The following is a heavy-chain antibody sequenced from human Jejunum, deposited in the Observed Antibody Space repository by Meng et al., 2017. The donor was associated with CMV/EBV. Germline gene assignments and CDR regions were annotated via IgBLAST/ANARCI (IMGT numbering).Heavy chain of an antibody. V-gene: IGHV1-2*02. Sequence: GSPFTGSYFPWVRQAPGQGLEWMGWINPNSGGTNSVQKFQGTVTMTRDTSINTAYMELRRLESDDTAVYYCARGALGTTTFIDYWGQGTLVTVSS. CDR1: GSPFTGSY. J-gene: IGHJ4*02. CDR3: ARGALGTTTFIDY. D-gene: IGHD2/OR15-2a*01. CDR2: INPNSGGT.